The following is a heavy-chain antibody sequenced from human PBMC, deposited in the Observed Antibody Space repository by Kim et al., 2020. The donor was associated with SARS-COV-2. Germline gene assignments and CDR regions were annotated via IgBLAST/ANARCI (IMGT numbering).Heavy chain of an antibody. D-gene: IGHD6-13*01. CDR2: ISAYNGNT. Sequence: ASVKVSCKASGYTFTSYGISWVRQAPGQGLEWMGWISAYNGNTNYAQKLQGRVTMTTDTSTSTAYMELRSLRSDDTAVYYCVVSIAAAGVPYYYGMDVWGQGTTVTVSS. V-gene: IGHV1-18*01. CDR1: GYTFTSYG. CDR3: VVSIAAAGVPYYYGMDV. J-gene: IGHJ6*02.